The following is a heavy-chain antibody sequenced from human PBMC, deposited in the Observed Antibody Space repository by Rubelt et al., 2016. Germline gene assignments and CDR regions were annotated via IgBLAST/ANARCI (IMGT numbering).Heavy chain of an antibody. V-gene: IGHV3-53*04. D-gene: IGHD6-19*01. CDR2: IYSGGST. Sequence: VRQPPGKGLEWVSVIYSGGSTYYADSVKGRFTISRHNSKNTLYLQINSLRAEDTAVYYCAKDLLPYGVAVAGTGDWGQGTLVTVSS. J-gene: IGHJ4*02. CDR3: AKDLLPYGVAVAGTGD.